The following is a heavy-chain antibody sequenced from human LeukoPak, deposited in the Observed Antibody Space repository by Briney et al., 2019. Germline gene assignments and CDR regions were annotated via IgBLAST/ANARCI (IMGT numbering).Heavy chain of an antibody. CDR1: GFTVSSNY. Sequence: PGGSLRLSCAASGFTVSSNYMSWVRPAPGKGRGWVSVIYSGGSTYYADSVKGRFTISRDNSKNTLYLQMNSLRAEDTAVYYCARDRGYYGSGSYRPFDYWGQGTLVTVSS. V-gene: IGHV3-66*02. CDR2: IYSGGST. J-gene: IGHJ4*02. D-gene: IGHD3-10*01. CDR3: ARDRGYYGSGSYRPFDY.